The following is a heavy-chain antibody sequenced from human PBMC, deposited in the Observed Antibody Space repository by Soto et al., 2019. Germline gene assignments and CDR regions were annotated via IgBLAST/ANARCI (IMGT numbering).Heavy chain of an antibody. Sequence: QVQLQQWGAGLLKPSETLSLTCAVYGGSFSGYYWSWIRQPPGKGLEWIGEINHSGSTNYNPSLKSRVTISVDTSKHQFSLKLSSVTAADTAVYYCARGILLRFLARVDPWGQGTLVTVSS. CDR3: ARGILLRFLARVDP. CDR1: GGSFSGYY. CDR2: INHSGST. D-gene: IGHD3-3*01. V-gene: IGHV4-34*01. J-gene: IGHJ5*02.